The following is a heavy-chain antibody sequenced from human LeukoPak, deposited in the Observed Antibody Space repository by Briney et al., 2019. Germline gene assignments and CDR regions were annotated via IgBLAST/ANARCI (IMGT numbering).Heavy chain of an antibody. CDR3: ARPPFYYDSSGY. CDR2: IKQDGSEK. CDR1: GFSFSTYW. Sequence: PGGSLRLSCAASGFSFSTYWMAWVRQAPGKGLEWVANIKQDGSEKYYVDSVKGRFTISRDNAKNSLYLQMNSLRAEDTAVYYCARPPFYYDSSGYWGQGTLVTVSS. V-gene: IGHV3-7*01. D-gene: IGHD3-22*01. J-gene: IGHJ4*02.